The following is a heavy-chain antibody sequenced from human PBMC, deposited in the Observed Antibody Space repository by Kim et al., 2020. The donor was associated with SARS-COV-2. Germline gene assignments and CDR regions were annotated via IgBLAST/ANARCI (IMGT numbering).Heavy chain of an antibody. Sequence: SETLSLTCTVSGGSISSGGYYWSWIRQHPGKGLEWIGYIYYSGSTYYNPSLKSRVTISVDTSKNQFSLKLSSVTAADTAVYYCATTNQFRTVTTSLSFDYWGQGTLVTVSS. CDR2: IYYSGST. D-gene: IGHD4-17*01. CDR3: ATTNQFRTVTTSLSFDY. V-gene: IGHV4-31*03. J-gene: IGHJ4*02. CDR1: GGSISSGGYY.